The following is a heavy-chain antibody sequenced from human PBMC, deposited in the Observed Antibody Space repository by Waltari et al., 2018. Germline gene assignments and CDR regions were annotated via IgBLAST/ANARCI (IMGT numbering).Heavy chain of an antibody. D-gene: IGHD6-13*01. V-gene: IGHV4-61*02. CDR3: ASLNRIAAAGNQDY. J-gene: IGHJ4*02. CDR1: GGSISSGSYY. CDR2: IYTSGST. Sequence: QVQLQESGPGLVKPSQTLSLTCTVSGGSISSGSYYWSWIRQPAGKGLEWIGRIYTSGSTNYNPSLKSRVTISVDTSKNQFSLKLSSVTAADTAVYYCASLNRIAAAGNQDYWGQGTLVTVSS.